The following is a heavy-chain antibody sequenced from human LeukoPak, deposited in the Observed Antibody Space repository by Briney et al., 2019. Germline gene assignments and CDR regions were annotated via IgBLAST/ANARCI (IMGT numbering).Heavy chain of an antibody. CDR1: GFTFSSYS. J-gene: IGHJ1*01. CDR2: ISGSGGST. D-gene: IGHD3-22*01. Sequence: GGSLRLSCAASGFTFSSYSMNWVRQAPGKGLEWVSAISGSGGSTYYADSVKGRFTISRDNSKNTLYLQMNSLRAEDTAVYYCAKDREITMIVVVIQAAGGYFQHWGQGTLVTVSS. CDR3: AKDREITMIVVVIQAAGGYFQH. V-gene: IGHV3-23*01.